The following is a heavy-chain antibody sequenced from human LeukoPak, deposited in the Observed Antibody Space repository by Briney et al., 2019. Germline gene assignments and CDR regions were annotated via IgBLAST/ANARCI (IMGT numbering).Heavy chain of an antibody. CDR1: GYTSTSYY. D-gene: IGHD5-18*01. CDR2: INPSGGST. V-gene: IGHV1-46*01. CDR3: ARDPGAYSHLDY. J-gene: IGHJ4*02. Sequence: GASVKVSCKASGYTSTSYYMHWVRQAPGQGLEWMGIINPSGGSTSYAQKFQGRVTMTRDMSTSTVYMELSSLRSEDTAVYYCARDPGAYSHLDYWGQGTLVTVSS.